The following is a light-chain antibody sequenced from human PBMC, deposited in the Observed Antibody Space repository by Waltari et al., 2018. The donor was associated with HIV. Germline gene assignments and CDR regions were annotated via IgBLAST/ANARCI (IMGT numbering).Light chain of an antibody. V-gene: IGLV2-11*01. J-gene: IGLJ1*01. CDR1: SSDVGAYNR. CDR3: CSYAGSYIV. Sequence: QSALTQPRSVSGSPGQSVTISCTGTSSDVGAYNRVSWYQQHPGQAPKVLIYDVRERPAGVPDRFSGAKSANTASLTISGLQADDEADYHCCSYAGSYIVFGTGTKVTVL. CDR2: DVR.